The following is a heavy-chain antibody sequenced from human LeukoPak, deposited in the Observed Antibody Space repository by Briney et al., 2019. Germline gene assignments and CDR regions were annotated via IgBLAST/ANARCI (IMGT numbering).Heavy chain of an antibody. V-gene: IGHV3-66*01. D-gene: IGHD3-22*01. Sequence: GTLSRTCALSGGPISSSNWWSWVRKAPGKGLEWISIMYRGGSTSYADSVKVRFTISRDNSKNTLYLQMNSVRAEDTAVYYCARDISSGYYDAFDIWGQGTMVTVSS. CDR2: MYRGGST. CDR3: ARDISSGYYDAFDI. J-gene: IGHJ3*02. CDR1: GGPISSSNW.